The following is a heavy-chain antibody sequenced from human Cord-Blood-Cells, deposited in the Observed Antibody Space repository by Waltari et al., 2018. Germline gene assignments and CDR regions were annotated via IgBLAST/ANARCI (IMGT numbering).Heavy chain of an antibody. J-gene: IGHJ4*02. CDR3: ARSPYDSSGYYYYFDY. Sequence: EVQLVESGGGLVKPGGSLSLSCAASGFTFSSYSMNWVRQAPGKGLEWVSSISSSSSYIYYADSVKGRFTISRDNAKNSLYLQMNSLRAEDTAVYYCARSPYDSSGYYYYFDYWGQGTLVTVSS. D-gene: IGHD3-22*01. V-gene: IGHV3-21*01. CDR1: GFTFSSYS. CDR2: ISSSSSYI.